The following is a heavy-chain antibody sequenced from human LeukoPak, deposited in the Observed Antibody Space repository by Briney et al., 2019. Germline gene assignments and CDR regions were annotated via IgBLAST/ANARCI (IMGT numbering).Heavy chain of an antibody. CDR1: GFTFSSYS. V-gene: IGHV3-48*01. J-gene: IGHJ4*02. CDR3: ARAFGY. CDR2: ISSSSSTI. Sequence: GGSLRLSCAASGFTFSSYSMNWVRQAPGKGLEWVSYISSSSSTIYYADPVKGRFTISRDNAKNSLYLQMNSLRAEDTAVYYCARAFGYWGQGTLVTVSS.